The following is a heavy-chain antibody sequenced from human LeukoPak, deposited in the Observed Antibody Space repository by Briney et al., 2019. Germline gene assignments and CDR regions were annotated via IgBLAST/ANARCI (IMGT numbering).Heavy chain of an antibody. CDR3: ARGRAAPDFDY. J-gene: IGHJ4*02. CDR1: GGSLSSYY. V-gene: IGHV4-59*08. D-gene: IGHD2-15*01. Sequence: SETLSLTCTVSGGSLSSYYWSWIRQPPGKGLEWIGYIYYSGSTNYNPSLKSRVTISVDTSKNQFSLKLSSVTAADTAVYYCARGRAAPDFDYWGQGTLVTVSS. CDR2: IYYSGST.